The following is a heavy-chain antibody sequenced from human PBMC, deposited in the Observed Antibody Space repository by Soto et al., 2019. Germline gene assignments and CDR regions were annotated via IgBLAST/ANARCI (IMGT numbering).Heavy chain of an antibody. Sequence: GASVKVSCKASGGTFSSYAIGWVRQAPGQGLEWMGGIIPIFGTANYAQKFQGRVTITADESTSTAYMELSSLRSEDTAVYYCARVLCSSTSCYPRFDPWGQGTLVTVSS. CDR1: GGTFSSYA. V-gene: IGHV1-69*13. J-gene: IGHJ5*02. D-gene: IGHD2-2*01. CDR3: ARVLCSSTSCYPRFDP. CDR2: IIPIFGTA.